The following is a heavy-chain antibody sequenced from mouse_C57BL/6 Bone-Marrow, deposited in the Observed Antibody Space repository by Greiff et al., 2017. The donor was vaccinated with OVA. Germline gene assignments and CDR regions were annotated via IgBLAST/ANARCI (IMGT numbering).Heavy chain of an antibody. D-gene: IGHD2-4*01. CDR1: GFNIKNTY. Sequence: VQLQQSVAELVRPGASVKLSCTASGFNIKNTYMNWVKQRPEQGLEWIGRIDPANGNTKYAPKFQGKATITADTSSNTAYLQLSSLTSEDTAIYYCASRRDYEAWFAYWGQGTLVTVSA. CDR2: IDPANGNT. J-gene: IGHJ3*01. V-gene: IGHV14-3*01. CDR3: ASRRDYEAWFAY.